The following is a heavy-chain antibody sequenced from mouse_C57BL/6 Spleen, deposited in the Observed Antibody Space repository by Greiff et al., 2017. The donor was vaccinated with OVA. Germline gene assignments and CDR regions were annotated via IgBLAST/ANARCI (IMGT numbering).Heavy chain of an antibody. J-gene: IGHJ4*01. CDR1: GFSFNTYA. Sequence: EVKLVESGGGLVQPKGSLKLSCAASGFSFNTYAMNWVRQAPGKGLEWVARIRSKSNNYATYYADSVKDRFTISRDDSESMLYLQMNNLETEDTAMYYCVRHWDYAMDYWGQGTSVTVSS. CDR3: VRHWDYAMDY. D-gene: IGHD4-1*01. CDR2: IRSKSNNYAT. V-gene: IGHV10-1*01.